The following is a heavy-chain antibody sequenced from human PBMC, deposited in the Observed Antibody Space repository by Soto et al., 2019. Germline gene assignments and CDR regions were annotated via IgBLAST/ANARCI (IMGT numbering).Heavy chain of an antibody. J-gene: IGHJ4*02. V-gene: IGHV4-39*01. CDR3: ARLVARPFLNYYDSSGQISDY. CDR2: IYYSGST. CDR1: GGSISSSSYY. D-gene: IGHD3-22*01. Sequence: PSETLSLTCTVSGGSISSSSYYWGWIRQPPGKGLEWIGSIYYSGSTYYNPSLKSRVTISVDTSKNQFSLKLSSVTAADTAVYYCARLVARPFLNYYDSSGQISDYWGQGTLVTVSS.